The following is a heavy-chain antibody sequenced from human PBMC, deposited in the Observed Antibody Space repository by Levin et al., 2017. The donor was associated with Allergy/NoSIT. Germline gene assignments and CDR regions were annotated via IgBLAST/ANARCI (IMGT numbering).Heavy chain of an antibody. CDR1: GGSISSYY. V-gene: IGHV4-59*01. Sequence: SETLSLTCTVSGGSISSYYWSWIRQPPGKGLEWIGYIYYSGSTNYNPSLKSRVTISVDTSKNQFSVKLSSVTAADTAVYYCARGIAAAGTRLSSWGQGTLVTVSS. J-gene: IGHJ5*02. CDR2: IYYSGST. D-gene: IGHD6-13*01. CDR3: ARGIAAAGTRLSS.